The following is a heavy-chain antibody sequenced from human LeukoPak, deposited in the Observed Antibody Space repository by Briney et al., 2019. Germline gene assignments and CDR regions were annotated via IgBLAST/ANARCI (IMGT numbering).Heavy chain of an antibody. V-gene: IGHV4-34*01. CDR2: INHSGST. D-gene: IGHD3-16*02. J-gene: IGHJ4*02. CDR3: ARCVPGELSPYFDY. CDR1: GGSFSGYY. Sequence: SETLSLTCTVYGGSFSGYYWSWIRQPPGKGLGWIGEINHSGSTNYNPSLKSRVTISVDTSKNQFSLKLSSVTAADTAVYYCARCVPGELSPYFDYWGQGTLVTVSS.